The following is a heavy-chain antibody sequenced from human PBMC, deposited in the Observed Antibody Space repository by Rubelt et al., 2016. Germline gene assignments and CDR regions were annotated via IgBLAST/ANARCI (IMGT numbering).Heavy chain of an antibody. D-gene: IGHD6-6*01. Sequence: QVQLQESGPGLVKPSETLSLTCTVSGGSISSYYWSWIRQPPGKGLECIGYIYFSGSTNYNPSLESRVTISVDTSKNQFSLKRGSVTAADTAVYYCARLSSSSGIDYWGQGILVTVSS. J-gene: IGHJ4*02. CDR3: ARLSSSSGIDY. V-gene: IGHV4-59*08. CDR1: GGSISSYY. CDR2: IYFSGST.